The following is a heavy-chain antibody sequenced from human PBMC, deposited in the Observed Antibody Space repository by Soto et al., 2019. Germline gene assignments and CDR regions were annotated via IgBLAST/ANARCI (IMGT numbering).Heavy chain of an antibody. CDR1: GGSFSGYY. CDR2: INHSGST. CDR3: ARVGIAVAVYYYYYGMDV. D-gene: IGHD6-19*01. J-gene: IGHJ6*02. V-gene: IGHV4-34*01. Sequence: SETLSLTCAVYGGSFSGYYWSWIRQPPGKGLEWIGEINHSGSTNYNPSLKSRVTISVDTSKNQFSLKLSSVTAADTAVYHCARVGIAVAVYYYYYGMDVWGQGTTVTVSS.